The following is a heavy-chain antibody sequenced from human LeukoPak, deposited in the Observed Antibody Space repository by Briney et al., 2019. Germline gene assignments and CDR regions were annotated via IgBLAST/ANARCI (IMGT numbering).Heavy chain of an antibody. D-gene: IGHD3-10*01. CDR1: GYTLTELS. CDR3: ATRLLWFGEDNYGMDV. CDR2: FDPEDGET. J-gene: IGHJ6*04. V-gene: IGHV1-24*01. Sequence: ASVTVSCKVSGYTLTELSMHWVRQAPGKGLEWMGGFDPEDGETIYAQKFQGRVTMTEDTSTDTAYMELSSLRSEDTAVYYCATRLLWFGEDNYGMDVWGKGTTVTVSS.